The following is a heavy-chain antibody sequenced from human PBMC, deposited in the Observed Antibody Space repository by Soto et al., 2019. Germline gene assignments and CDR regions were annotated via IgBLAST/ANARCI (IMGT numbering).Heavy chain of an antibody. CDR2: INHSGST. CDR1: GGSFSGYY. J-gene: IGHJ4*02. Sequence: QVQLQQWGAGLLKPSETLSLTCAVYGGSFSGYYWSWIRQPPGKGLEWIGEINHSGSTNYNPSLKRRVPISVDTSKNQFSLKLSSVTAADTAVYYCARGLGRGWGQGTLVTVSS. D-gene: IGHD3-10*01. V-gene: IGHV4-34*01. CDR3: ARGLGRG.